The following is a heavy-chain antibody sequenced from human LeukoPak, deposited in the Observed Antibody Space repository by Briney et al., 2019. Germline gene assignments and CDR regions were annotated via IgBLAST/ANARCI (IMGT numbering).Heavy chain of an antibody. Sequence: GESLKIPCKGSGYSFTSYWIGWVRQMPGKGLERMGIIYPGDSDTRYSPSFQGQVTISADKSISTAYLQWSSLKASDTAMYYCAVPRGYSYGQIDYWGQGTLVTVSS. CDR2: IYPGDSDT. CDR1: GYSFTSYW. V-gene: IGHV5-51*01. CDR3: AVPRGYSYGQIDY. D-gene: IGHD5-18*01. J-gene: IGHJ4*02.